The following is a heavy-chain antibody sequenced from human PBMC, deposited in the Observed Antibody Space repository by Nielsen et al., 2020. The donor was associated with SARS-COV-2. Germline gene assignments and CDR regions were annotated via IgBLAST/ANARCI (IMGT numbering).Heavy chain of an antibody. V-gene: IGHV5-51*01. D-gene: IGHD6-13*01. Sequence: GESLKIPCQGSGYNFATYWIAWVRQMPGKGLEWMGVVYPGDSDTRYSPSFQGQVIISFDKSITTAYLQWNSLQASDSAMYYCARLQSSTGGGMDVWGQGTAVTVSS. CDR3: ARLQSSTGGGMDV. J-gene: IGHJ6*02. CDR2: VYPGDSDT. CDR1: GYNFATYW.